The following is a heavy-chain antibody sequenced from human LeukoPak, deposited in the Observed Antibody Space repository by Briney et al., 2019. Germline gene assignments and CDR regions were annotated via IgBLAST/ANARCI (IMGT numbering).Heavy chain of an antibody. V-gene: IGHV4-38-2*02. CDR2: IYHSGST. CDR3: ARESDDYALYYFDY. D-gene: IGHD4-17*01. J-gene: IGHJ4*02. Sequence: SETLSLTCTVSGYSINSGFYWGWIRQPPGKGLEWIGSIYHSGSTHYKSSLKSRVTISVDTSKNQLSLKLTSVTAADTAVYYCARESDDYALYYFDYWGQGTLVTVSS. CDR1: GYSINSGFY.